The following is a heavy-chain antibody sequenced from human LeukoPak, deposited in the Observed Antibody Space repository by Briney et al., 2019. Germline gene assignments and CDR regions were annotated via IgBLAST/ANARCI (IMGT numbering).Heavy chain of an antibody. CDR3: ARALGITGTTFADFDY. D-gene: IGHD1-7*01. V-gene: IGHV1-2*02. CDR2: INPNSGGT. CDR1: GYTFTGYY. J-gene: IGHJ4*02. Sequence: ASVKVSCKASGYTFTGYYMHWVRQAPGQGLEWMGWINPNSGGTSYAQKFQGRVTMTRDTSISTAYMELSRLRSDDTAVYYCARALGITGTTFADFDYWGQGTLVTVSS.